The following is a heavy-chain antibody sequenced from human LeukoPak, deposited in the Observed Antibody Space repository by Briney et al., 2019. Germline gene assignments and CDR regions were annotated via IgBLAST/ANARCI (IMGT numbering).Heavy chain of an antibody. D-gene: IGHD5-12*01. Sequence: SPSETLSLTCTVSGDSISSSNCYWGWIRQPPGKGLEWIGSIYFSGGTYYNASLKSRVTISVDTSKNQFSLRVVSVTAADTAVYYCARGGGCVGYSGYDYCLIGKFDPWGQGTLVTVSS. CDR2: IYFSGGT. V-gene: IGHV4-39*07. CDR3: ARGGGCVGYSGYDYCLIGKFDP. J-gene: IGHJ5*02. CDR1: GDSISSSNCY.